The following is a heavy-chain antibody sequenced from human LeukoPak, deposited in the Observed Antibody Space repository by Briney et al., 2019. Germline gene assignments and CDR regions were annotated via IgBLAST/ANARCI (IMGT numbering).Heavy chain of an antibody. CDR2: ISSKSTYM. D-gene: IGHD6-19*01. CDR3: ARIHIAVAGITDY. J-gene: IGHJ4*02. Sequence: GGSLRLSCAASGFTFSSYSMNWVRQAPGKGLEWVSSISSKSTYMYYADSVKGRFTISRDNAKSSLYLQMNSLRAEDTAIYYCARIHIAVAGITDYWGQGTLVTVSS. V-gene: IGHV3-21*01. CDR1: GFTFSSYS.